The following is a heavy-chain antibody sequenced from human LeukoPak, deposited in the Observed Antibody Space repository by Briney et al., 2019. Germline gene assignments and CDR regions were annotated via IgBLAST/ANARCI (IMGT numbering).Heavy chain of an antibody. CDR3: AREWGDYDILTGFDY. Sequence: ASVKVSCKASGYTFTGYYMHWVRQAPGQGLEWMGWINPNSGGTNYAQKLQGRVTMTRDTSISTAYMELSRLRSDDTAVYYCAREWGDYDILTGFDYWGQGTLVTVSS. D-gene: IGHD3-9*01. CDR1: GYTFTGYY. V-gene: IGHV1-2*02. CDR2: INPNSGGT. J-gene: IGHJ4*02.